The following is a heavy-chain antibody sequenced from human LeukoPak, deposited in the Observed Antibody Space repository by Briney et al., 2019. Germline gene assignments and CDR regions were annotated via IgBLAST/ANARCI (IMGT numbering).Heavy chain of an antibody. CDR3: ARRDSSIAASYYFDY. CDR1: GFTFSSYW. V-gene: IGHV3-74*01. D-gene: IGHD6-6*01. CDR2: INSDGSST. J-gene: IGHJ4*02. Sequence: GSLRLSCAASGFTFSSYWMHWVRQAPGKGLVWVSRINSDGSSTSYADSVKGRFTISRDNAKNTLYLQMNSLRAEDTAVYYCARRDSSIAASYYFDYWGQGTLVTVSS.